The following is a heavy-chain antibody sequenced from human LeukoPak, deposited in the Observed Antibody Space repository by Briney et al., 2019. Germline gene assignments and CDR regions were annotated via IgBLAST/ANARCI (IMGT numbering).Heavy chain of an antibody. Sequence: PGGSLRLSCAASGFTFSSYSMNWVRQAPGKGLEWVSYISSSSSTIYYADSVKGRFTISRDNAKNSLYLQMNSLRDEDTAVYYCAREVGVMITFGGVIENDAFDIWGQGTMVTVSS. J-gene: IGHJ3*02. CDR1: GFTFSSYS. V-gene: IGHV3-48*02. D-gene: IGHD3-16*02. CDR2: ISSSSSTI. CDR3: AREVGVMITFGGVIENDAFDI.